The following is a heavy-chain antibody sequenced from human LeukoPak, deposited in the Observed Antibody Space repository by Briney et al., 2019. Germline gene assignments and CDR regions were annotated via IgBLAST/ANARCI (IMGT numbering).Heavy chain of an antibody. D-gene: IGHD6-19*01. CDR3: ATDGYSSGWYRLPLTPWDAFDI. V-gene: IGHV1-24*01. J-gene: IGHJ3*02. Sequence: GASVKVSCKVSGYTLTELSMHWVRQAPGKGLEWMGGFDPEDGETIYAQKFQGRVTMTEDTSTDTAYMELSSLRSEDTAVYYCATDGYSSGWYRLPLTPWDAFDIRGQGTMVTVSS. CDR1: GYTLTELS. CDR2: FDPEDGET.